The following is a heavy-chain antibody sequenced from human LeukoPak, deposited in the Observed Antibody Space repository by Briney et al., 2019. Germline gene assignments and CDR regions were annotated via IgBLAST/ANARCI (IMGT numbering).Heavy chain of an antibody. D-gene: IGHD6-19*01. CDR1: GGTFSSYA. J-gene: IGHJ3*02. Sequence: SVKVSCKASGGTFSSYAISWVRQAPGQGLEWMGRIIPIFGTANYAQKFQGRVTITTDESTSTAYMELSSLRSEDTAVYYCARAEYSSGWYDDAFDIWGQGTMVTVSS. V-gene: IGHV1-69*05. CDR3: ARAEYSSGWYDDAFDI. CDR2: IIPIFGTA.